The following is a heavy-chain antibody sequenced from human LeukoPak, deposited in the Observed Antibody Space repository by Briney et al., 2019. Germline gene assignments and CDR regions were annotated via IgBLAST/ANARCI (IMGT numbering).Heavy chain of an antibody. J-gene: IGHJ3*02. V-gene: IGHV3-30*18. CDR3: AKDQLLWFGELLSNGAFDI. Sequence: GGSLRLSCAASGFTFSSYGTHWVRQAPGKGLEWVAVISYDVSNKYYADSVKGRFTISRDNSKNTLYLQMNSLRAEDTAVYYCAKDQLLWFGELLSNGAFDIWGQGTMVTVSS. CDR2: ISYDVSNK. CDR1: GFTFSSYG. D-gene: IGHD3-10*01.